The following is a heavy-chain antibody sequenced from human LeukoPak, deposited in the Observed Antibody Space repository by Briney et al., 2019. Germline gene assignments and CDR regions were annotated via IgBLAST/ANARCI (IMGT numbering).Heavy chain of an antibody. CDR3: AKGEKVTANIYYFDS. V-gene: IGHV3-23*01. CDR1: GFTFSSYG. Sequence: GGSLRLSCAASGFTFSSYGMSWVRQAPGKGLEWVSAISGSGGSTYYADSVKGRFTISRDNSKNTLYLQMNSLRAEDTAVYYCAKGEKVTANIYYFDSWGQGTLVTVSS. CDR2: ISGSGGST. D-gene: IGHD2-21*02. J-gene: IGHJ4*02.